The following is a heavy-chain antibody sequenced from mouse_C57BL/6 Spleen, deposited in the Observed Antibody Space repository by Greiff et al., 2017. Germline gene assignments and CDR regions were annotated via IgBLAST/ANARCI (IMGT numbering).Heavy chain of an antibody. Sequence: QVQLQQPGAELVRPGSSVKLSCKASGYTFTSYWMHWVKQRPIQGLEWIGNIDPSDSETHYNQKFKDKATLTVDKSSSTAYMQLSSLTSEDSAVYYCARSKIYLWYFDVWGTGTTVTVSS. CDR1: GYTFTSYW. CDR2: IDPSDSET. CDR3: ARSKIYLWYFDV. J-gene: IGHJ1*03. V-gene: IGHV1-52*01. D-gene: IGHD2-3*01.